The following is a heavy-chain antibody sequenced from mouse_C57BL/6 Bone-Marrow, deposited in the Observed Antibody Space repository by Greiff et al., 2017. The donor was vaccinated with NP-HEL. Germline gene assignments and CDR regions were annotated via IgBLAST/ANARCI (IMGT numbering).Heavy chain of an antibody. CDR1: GFTIKDDY. J-gene: IGHJ2*01. D-gene: IGHD2-3*01. V-gene: IGHV14-4*01. CDR3: TTQGLLLDY. CDR2: IDPENGDT. Sequence: VQLKESGAELVRPGASVKLSCTASGFTIKDDYMHWVKQRPEQGLEWIGWIDPENGDTEYASKFQGKATITADTSSNTAYLQLSSLTSEDAAVYYCTTQGLLLDYWGQGTTLTVSS.